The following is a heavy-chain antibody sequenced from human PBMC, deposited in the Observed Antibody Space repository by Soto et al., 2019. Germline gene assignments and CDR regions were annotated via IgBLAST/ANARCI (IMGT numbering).Heavy chain of an antibody. Sequence: ASVKVSCKASGYTFTGYYMHWVRQAPGQGLEWMGWINPNSGGTKYAQKLQGRVTMTTDTSTSTAYMELRSLRSDDTAVYYCARDAAVGLFDYWGQGTLVTVSS. CDR1: GYTFTGYY. D-gene: IGHD1-26*01. CDR2: INPNSGGT. V-gene: IGHV1-2*02. J-gene: IGHJ4*02. CDR3: ARDAAVGLFDY.